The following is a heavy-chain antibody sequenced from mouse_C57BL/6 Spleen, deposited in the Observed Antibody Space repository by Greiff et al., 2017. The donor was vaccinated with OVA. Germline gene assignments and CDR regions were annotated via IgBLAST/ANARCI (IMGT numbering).Heavy chain of an antibody. V-gene: IGHV5-6*01. J-gene: IGHJ4*01. CDR2: ISSGGSYT. CDR1: GFTFSSYG. CDR3: ARRKAYYGYDGYAMDY. Sequence: EVHLVESGGDLVKPGGSLKLSCAASGFTFSSYGMSWVRQTPDKRLEWVATISSGGSYTYYPDSVKGRFTISRENAKNTLYLQMSSLKSEDTAMYYCARRKAYYGYDGYAMDYWGQGTSVTVSS. D-gene: IGHD2-2*01.